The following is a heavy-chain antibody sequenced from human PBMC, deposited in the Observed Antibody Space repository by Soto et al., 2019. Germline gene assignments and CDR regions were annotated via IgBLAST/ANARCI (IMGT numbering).Heavy chain of an antibody. CDR3: AIRSSGFFDY. CDR2: ISYDGSNK. J-gene: IGHJ4*02. V-gene: IGHV3-30-3*01. CDR1: GFTFSSYA. Sequence: QVQLVESGGGVVQPGRSLRLSCAASGFTFSSYAMHWVRQAPGKGLEWVAVISYDGSNKYYADSVKGRFTISRDNSKNTLYLQMNSLRAEDTAVYYCAIRSSGFFDYWGQGTLVTVSS. D-gene: IGHD6-6*01.